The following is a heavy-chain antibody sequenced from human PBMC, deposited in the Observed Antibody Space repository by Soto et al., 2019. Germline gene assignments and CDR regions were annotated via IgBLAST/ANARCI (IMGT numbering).Heavy chain of an antibody. Sequence: ASETLSLTCAVSGGSISSGGYSWSWIRQPPGKGLEWIGYIYYSGSTYYNPSLKSRVTISVDTSKNQFSLKLSSVTAADTAVYYCARHNGGRGITMVRGVIKLPFDPWGQGTLVTVSS. D-gene: IGHD3-10*01. J-gene: IGHJ5*02. CDR3: ARHNGGRGITMVRGVIKLPFDP. CDR1: GGSISSGGYS. CDR2: IYYSGST. V-gene: IGHV4-30-2*03.